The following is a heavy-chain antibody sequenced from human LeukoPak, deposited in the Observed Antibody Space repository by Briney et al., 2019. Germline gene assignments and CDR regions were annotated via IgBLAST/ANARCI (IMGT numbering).Heavy chain of an antibody. CDR1: GFTFSNAW. CDR3: TAREGYSWLQHDY. J-gene: IGHJ4*02. V-gene: IGHV3-15*01. Sequence: GGSLRLSCAASGFTFSNAWMSWVRHAPGKGLEWVGRIKSKTDGGTTDYAAPVKGRFTISRDDSKNTLYLQMNSLKTEDTAVYYCTAREGYSWLQHDYWGQGTLVTVSS. CDR2: IKSKTDGGTT. D-gene: IGHD5-24*01.